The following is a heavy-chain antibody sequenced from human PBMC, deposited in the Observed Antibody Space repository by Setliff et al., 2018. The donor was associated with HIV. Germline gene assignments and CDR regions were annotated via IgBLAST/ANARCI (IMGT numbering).Heavy chain of an antibody. V-gene: IGHV4-61*09. CDR3: ARVGYYKDHAFDL. D-gene: IGHD3-9*01. Sequence: TSETLSLTCTVSGGSISSGSYYWSWIRQPAGKGLEWIGHIHTSGSTKYNPSLKSRVTISADTSKNQFSLNLSSVTAAETAVYYCARVGYYKDHAFDLWGQGTMVTVSS. CDR1: GGSISSGSYY. J-gene: IGHJ3*01. CDR2: IHTSGST.